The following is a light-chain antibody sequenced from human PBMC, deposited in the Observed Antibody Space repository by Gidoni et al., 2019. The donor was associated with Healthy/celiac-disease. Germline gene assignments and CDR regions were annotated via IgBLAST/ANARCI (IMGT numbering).Light chain of an antibody. V-gene: IGKV3-20*01. Sequence: EIVLTQSPGTLSLSPGERATLSCRASQSVSSSYLAWYQQKPDQAPRLLIYGASSRATGIPDRLSGSGSGTDFTLTISRLEPEDFAVYYCHQYGTSRGYTFGQGTKLEIK. CDR2: GAS. CDR3: HQYGTSRGYT. J-gene: IGKJ2*01. CDR1: QSVSSSY.